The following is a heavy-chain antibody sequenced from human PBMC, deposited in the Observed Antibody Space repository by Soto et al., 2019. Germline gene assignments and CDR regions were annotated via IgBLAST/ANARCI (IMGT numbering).Heavy chain of an antibody. CDR3: AKAIPYYYDSSGYSPIKTYYYYGMDV. CDR1: GGTFSSYA. J-gene: IGHJ6*02. V-gene: IGHV1-69*13. Sequence: ASVKVSCKASGGTFSSYAISWVRQAPGQGLEWMGGIIPIFGTANYAQKFQGRVTITADESTSTAYMELSSLRSEDTAVYYCAKAIPYYYDSSGYSPIKTYYYYGMDVWGQGTTVTVSS. CDR2: IIPIFGTA. D-gene: IGHD3-22*01.